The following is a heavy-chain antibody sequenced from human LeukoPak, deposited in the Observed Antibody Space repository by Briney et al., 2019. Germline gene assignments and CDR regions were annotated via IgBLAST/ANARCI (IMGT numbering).Heavy chain of an antibody. Sequence: KASETLSLTCTVSGGSVNSGSNYWGWFRQPPGKGLEWIGSFYYTGSTYYSPSLKSRVTISGDTSKNQFSLKLNSVTAADTAVYYCASGPGHHGMDVWGQGATVTVSS. CDR1: GGSVNSGSNY. J-gene: IGHJ6*02. CDR2: FYYTGST. V-gene: IGHV4-39*07. CDR3: ASGPGHHGMDV.